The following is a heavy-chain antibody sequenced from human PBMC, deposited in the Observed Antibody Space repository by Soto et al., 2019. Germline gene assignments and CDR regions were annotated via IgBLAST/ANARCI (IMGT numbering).Heavy chain of an antibody. Sequence: QVQLQESGPGLVKPSETLSLTCTVSGGSIITYYWSWIRQPPGKGLEWIGYIYYSGSTNYNPSLTSRVTISADTSKNQFSLKLNSMTAADTAVYYCARHNYGSGSTYFDYWGQGTLVTVSS. CDR2: IYYSGST. J-gene: IGHJ4*02. CDR3: ARHNYGSGSTYFDY. CDR1: GGSIITYY. D-gene: IGHD3-10*01. V-gene: IGHV4-59*08.